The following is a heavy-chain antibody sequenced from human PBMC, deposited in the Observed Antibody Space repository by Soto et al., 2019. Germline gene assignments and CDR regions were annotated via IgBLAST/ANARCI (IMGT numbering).Heavy chain of an antibody. Sequence: SETLSLTCTVSGGSISSGDYYWSWIRQPPGKGLEWIGYIYYSGSTYYNPSLKSRVTISVDTSKNQFSLKLSSVTAADTAVYYCARGEYDFWSGYRNYYYYGMDVWGQGTTVTVS. CDR1: GGSISSGDYY. V-gene: IGHV4-30-4*01. CDR2: IYYSGST. CDR3: ARGEYDFWSGYRNYYYYGMDV. D-gene: IGHD3-3*01. J-gene: IGHJ6*02.